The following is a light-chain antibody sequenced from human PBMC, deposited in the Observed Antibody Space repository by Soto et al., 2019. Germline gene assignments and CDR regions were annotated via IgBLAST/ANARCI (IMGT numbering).Light chain of an antibody. V-gene: IGLV2-8*01. Sequence: SWLTRSPSASGCPGQSVTVSCTGTSSDIGGYNSVSWYQQHPGKAPKVMIYDVTKRPSGGPDRFSGSKSGNTASLTVSALQAEDEADYYCSSFTDGNNLVFGTGTKVTV. CDR3: SSFTDGNNLV. CDR2: DVT. J-gene: IGLJ1*01. CDR1: SSDIGGYNS.